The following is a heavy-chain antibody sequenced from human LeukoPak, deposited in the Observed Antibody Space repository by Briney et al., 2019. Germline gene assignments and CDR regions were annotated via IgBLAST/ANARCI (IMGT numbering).Heavy chain of an antibody. CDR1: GFTFSSYA. Sequence: GGSLRLSCAASGFTFSSYAMSWVRQAPGKGLEWVSAISGSGGSAYYANSVKGRFTISRDNSKNTLYLQMNSLRAEDTAVYYCARADYYDSSGYYSWGQGTLVTVSS. J-gene: IGHJ4*02. CDR3: ARADYYDSSGYYS. D-gene: IGHD3-22*01. V-gene: IGHV3-23*01. CDR2: ISGSGGSA.